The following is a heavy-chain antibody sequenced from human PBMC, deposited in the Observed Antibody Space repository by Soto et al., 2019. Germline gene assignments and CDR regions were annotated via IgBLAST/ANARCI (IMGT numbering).Heavy chain of an antibody. CDR1: GGSVSSGSYY. V-gene: IGHV4-61*01. CDR3: ASGIWFGESNWFDP. Sequence: SETLSLTCTVSGGSVSSGSYYWSWIRQPPGKGLEWIRYIYYSGSTNYNPSLKSRVTISVDTSKNQFSLKLSSVTAADTAVYYCASGIWFGESNWFDPWGQGTLVTVSS. CDR2: IYYSGST. J-gene: IGHJ5*02. D-gene: IGHD3-10*01.